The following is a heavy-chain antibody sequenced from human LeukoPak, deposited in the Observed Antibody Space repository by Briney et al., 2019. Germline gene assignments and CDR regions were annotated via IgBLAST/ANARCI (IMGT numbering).Heavy chain of an antibody. CDR2: ISGSGGST. CDR3: AKVGSRMVRGVINWFDP. J-gene: IGHJ5*02. CDR1: GLTFSGYA. Sequence: GGSLRLSCAASGLTFSGYAMSWVRQAPGKGLEWVSAISGSGGSTYYADSVKGRFTISRDNSKNTLYLQMNSLRAEDTAVYYCAKVGSRMVRGVINWFDPWGQGTLVTVSS. D-gene: IGHD3-10*01. V-gene: IGHV3-23*01.